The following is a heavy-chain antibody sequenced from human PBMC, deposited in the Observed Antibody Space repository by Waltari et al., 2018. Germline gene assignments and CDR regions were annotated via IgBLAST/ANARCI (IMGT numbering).Heavy chain of an antibody. D-gene: IGHD3-10*01. V-gene: IGHV4-59*01. J-gene: IGHJ4*02. CDR3: ARISLAISATRGHFDY. CDR2: IHSVGSN. CDR1: GGSISGSY. Sequence: QVQLQESGPGLVKPSETLSLTCTVSGGSISGSYWGWIRQPPGKGLEWIGYIHSVGSNKYNPSVQGQITISVDTSKNQFSLKLTSVTAADTAGYYCARISLAISATRGHFDYWGQGILVTVSS.